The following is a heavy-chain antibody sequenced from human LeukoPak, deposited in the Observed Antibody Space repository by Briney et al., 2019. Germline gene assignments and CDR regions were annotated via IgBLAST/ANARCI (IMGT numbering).Heavy chain of an antibody. CDR3: ARVAVGTGTVYYFDY. CDR2: ISAYNGNT. V-gene: IGHV1-18*04. J-gene: IGHJ4*02. CDR1: GYTFTSYY. D-gene: IGHD1-7*01. Sequence: GASVKVSCKASGYTFTSYYMHWVRQAPGQGLEWMGWISAYNGNTNYAQKLQGRVTMTTDTSTSTAYMELRSLRSDDTAVYYCARVAVGTGTVYYFDYWGQGTLVTVSS.